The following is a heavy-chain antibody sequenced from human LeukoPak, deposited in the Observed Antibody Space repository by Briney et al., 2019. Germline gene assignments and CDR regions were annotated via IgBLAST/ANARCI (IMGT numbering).Heavy chain of an antibody. J-gene: IGHJ4*02. CDR1: GFTFRTFA. V-gene: IGHV3-33*06. CDR2: IWFDGTEGPDK. CDR3: AKEAGSGWRYFDN. D-gene: IGHD6-19*01. Sequence: GGSLRLSCAASGFTFRTFAMDWVRQAPGKGLEWVAAIWFDGTEGPDKNYADSVRGRFLISRDDSKNTLFLQMNNLRAEDTAVYYCAKEAGSGWRYFDNWGQGTLVTVS.